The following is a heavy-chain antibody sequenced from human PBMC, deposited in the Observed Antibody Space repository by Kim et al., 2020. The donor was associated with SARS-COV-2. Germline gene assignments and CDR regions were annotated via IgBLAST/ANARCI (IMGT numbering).Heavy chain of an antibody. V-gene: IGHV3-15*01. CDR3: TTDTYSSSWYLWDY. Sequence: GSLRLSCAASGFTFSNAWMSWVRQAPGKGLEWVGRIKSKTDGGTTDYAAPVKGRFTISRDDSKNTLYLQMNSLKTEDTAVYYCTTDTYSSSWYLWDYWGQGTLVTVSP. J-gene: IGHJ4*02. CDR2: IKSKTDGGTT. CDR1: GFTFSNAW. D-gene: IGHD6-13*01.